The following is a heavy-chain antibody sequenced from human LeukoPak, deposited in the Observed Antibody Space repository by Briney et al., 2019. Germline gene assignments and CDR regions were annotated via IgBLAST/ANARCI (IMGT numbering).Heavy chain of an antibody. V-gene: IGHV1-2*02. CDR2: INPNSGGT. Sequence: ASVKVSCQASVYTFPDYFMHWVGQAPGQGLAWMGWINPNSGGTNYEQKFQGRVTMTRDTSISTAYMELSRLRSDDTAVYYCARELNYDSSGYYFDYWGQGALVTVSS. D-gene: IGHD3-22*01. CDR1: VYTFPDYF. CDR3: ARELNYDSSGYYFDY. J-gene: IGHJ4*02.